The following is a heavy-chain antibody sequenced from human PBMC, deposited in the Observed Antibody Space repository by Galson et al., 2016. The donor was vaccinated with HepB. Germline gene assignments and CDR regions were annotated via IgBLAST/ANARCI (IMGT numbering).Heavy chain of an antibody. D-gene: IGHD2-21*01. Sequence: PALVKPTQTLTLTCTFSGFSLSAYGKAVGWIRQPPGKALEWLALIYRADDKRCSPSLKSRLTITTDTSENQVVLTMTNMDPVDAATYFCAHRGGRPGESDAFEIGGQGTIVTVSS. J-gene: IGHJ3*02. V-gene: IGHV2-5*02. CDR3: AHRGGRPGESDAFEI. CDR1: GFSLSAYGKA. CDR2: IYRADDK.